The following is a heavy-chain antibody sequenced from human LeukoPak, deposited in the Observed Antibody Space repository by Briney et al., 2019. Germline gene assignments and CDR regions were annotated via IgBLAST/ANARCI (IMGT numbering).Heavy chain of an antibody. Sequence: PSETLSLTCTVSGGSISSSSYYWGWIRQPPGKGLEWIGSIYYSGSTYYNPSLKSRVTISVDTSKNQFSLKLSSVTAADTAVYYCASPNDYGDYFDYWGQGAWSPSPQ. CDR3: ASPNDYGDYFDY. CDR1: GGSISSSSYY. V-gene: IGHV4-39*01. CDR2: IYYSGST. J-gene: IGHJ4*02. D-gene: IGHD4-17*01.